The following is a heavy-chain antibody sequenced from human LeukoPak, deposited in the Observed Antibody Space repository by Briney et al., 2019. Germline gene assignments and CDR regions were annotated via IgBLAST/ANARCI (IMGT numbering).Heavy chain of an antibody. CDR1: GFTFSSYS. V-gene: IGHV3-21*01. Sequence: PGGSLRLSCAASGFTFSSYSMNWVRQAPGKGLEWVSSISSSSSYIYYADSVKGRFPISRDNAKNSLYLQMNSLRAEDTAVYYCARGGSTVTSPGDYWGQGTLVTVSS. J-gene: IGHJ4*02. D-gene: IGHD4-17*01. CDR2: ISSSSSYI. CDR3: ARGGSTVTSPGDY.